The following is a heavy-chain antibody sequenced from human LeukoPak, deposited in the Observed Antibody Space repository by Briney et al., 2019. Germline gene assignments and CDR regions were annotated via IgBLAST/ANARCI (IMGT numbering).Heavy chain of an antibody. V-gene: IGHV1-69*13. CDR1: GGTFSSYA. J-gene: IGHJ6*02. CDR2: IIPIFGTA. CDR3: ARALGYCTNGVCFPIYYYYYGMDA. D-gene: IGHD2-8*01. Sequence: SVKVSCKASGGTFSSYAISWVRQAPGQGLEWMGGIIPIFGTANYAQKFQGRVTITADESTSTAYMELSSLRSEDTAVYYCARALGYCTNGVCFPIYYYYYGMDAWGQGTTVTVSS.